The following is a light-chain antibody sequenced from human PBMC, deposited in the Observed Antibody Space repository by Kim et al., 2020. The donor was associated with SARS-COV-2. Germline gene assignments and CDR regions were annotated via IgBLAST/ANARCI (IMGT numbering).Light chain of an antibody. CDR1: SSDVGGYNY. J-gene: IGLJ7*01. V-gene: IGLV2-14*01. Sequence: QSALTQPASVSGSPGQSITISCTGTSSDVGGYNYVSWYQQHPGKAPKLMIYDVSKRPSGVSNRFSGSKSGNTASLTISGLQAADEADYYCSSYTSSSSAVFGGGTQLTVL. CDR2: DVS. CDR3: SSYTSSSSAV.